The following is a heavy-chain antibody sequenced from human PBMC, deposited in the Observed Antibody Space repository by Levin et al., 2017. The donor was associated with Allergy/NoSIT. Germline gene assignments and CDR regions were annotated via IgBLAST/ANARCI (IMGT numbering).Heavy chain of an antibody. Sequence: GESLKISCAASGFTFSDYYMSWIRQAPGKGLEWVSYISSSSSYTNYADSVKGRFTISRDNAKNSLYLQMNSLRAEDTAVYYCARVFSSGSYWRLGRDYFDYWGQGTLVTVSS. J-gene: IGHJ4*02. CDR3: ARVFSSGSYWRLGRDYFDY. D-gene: IGHD3-10*01. CDR1: GFTFSDYY. V-gene: IGHV3-11*05. CDR2: ISSSSSYT.